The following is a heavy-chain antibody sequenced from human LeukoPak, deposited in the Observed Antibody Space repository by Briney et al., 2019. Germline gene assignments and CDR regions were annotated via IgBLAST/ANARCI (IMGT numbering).Heavy chain of an antibody. CDR3: ARDLKFNYGSGYPFDY. J-gene: IGHJ4*02. CDR1: GGTFSSYA. V-gene: IGHV1-69*04. CDR2: IIPILGIA. Sequence: GASVKVSCKASGGTFSSYAISWVRQAPGQGLEWMGRIIPILGIANYAQKLQGRVTMTTDTSTSTAYMELRSLRSDDTAVYYCARDLKFNYGSGYPFDYWGQGTLVTVSS. D-gene: IGHD3-10*01.